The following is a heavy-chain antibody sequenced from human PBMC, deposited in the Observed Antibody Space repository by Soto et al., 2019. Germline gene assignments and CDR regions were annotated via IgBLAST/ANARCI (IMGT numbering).Heavy chain of an antibody. Sequence: LSLTCAVSGVSVTNGDYYWTWMRQSPGKGLEWIGNIYYTETTNYNPSLNSRLSISIDTSRNQFSLQLTSVTAADTAIYYCARQRRGGYWFDPWGQGTLVT. CDR2: IYYTETT. J-gene: IGHJ5*02. V-gene: IGHV4-30-4*01. CDR3: ARQRRGGYWFDP. CDR1: GVSVTNGDYY.